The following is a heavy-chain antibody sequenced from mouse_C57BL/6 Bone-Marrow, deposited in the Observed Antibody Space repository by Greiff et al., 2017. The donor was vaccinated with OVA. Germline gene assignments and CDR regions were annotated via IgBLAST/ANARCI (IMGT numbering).Heavy chain of an antibody. J-gene: IGHJ3*01. D-gene: IGHD2-4*01. V-gene: IGHV1-47*01. CDR1: GYTFTTYP. Sequence: QVQLQQSGAELVKPGASVKMSCKASGYTFTTYPIEWMKQNHGKSLEWIGNFHPYNDDTKYNEKFKSKATLTVEKSSSTVYLELSRLTSDDSAVYYGARPGDYDGDWFAYWGQGTLVTVSA. CDR2: FHPYNDDT. CDR3: ARPGDYDGDWFAY.